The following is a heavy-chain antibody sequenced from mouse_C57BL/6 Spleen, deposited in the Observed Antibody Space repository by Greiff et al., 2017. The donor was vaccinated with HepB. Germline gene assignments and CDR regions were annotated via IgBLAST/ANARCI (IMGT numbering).Heavy chain of an antibody. V-gene: IGHV1-69*01. D-gene: IGHD2-4*01. CDR1: GYTFTSYW. J-gene: IGHJ2*01. Sequence: VQLQQPGAELVMPGASVKLSCKASGYTFTSYWMHWVKQRPGQGLEWIGEIDPSDSYTNYNQKFKGKSTLTVDKSSSTAYMQRSSLTSEDSAVYYCARSSEDYDGVDYWGQGTTLTVSS. CDR2: IDPSDSYT. CDR3: ARSSEDYDGVDY.